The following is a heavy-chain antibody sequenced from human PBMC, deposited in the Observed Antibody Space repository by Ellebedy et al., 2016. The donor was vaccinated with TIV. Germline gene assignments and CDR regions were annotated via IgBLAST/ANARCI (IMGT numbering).Heavy chain of an antibody. V-gene: IGHV4-39*07. CDR1: GGSISSSCYY. Sequence: GSLRLSXTVSGGSISSSCYYWGWIRQPPGKGLEWIWSIYYSGSTYYNPSLKSRVTISVDTSKNQFSLKLSSVTAADTAVYYCARAGKGGSGSYNNFDYWGQGTLVTVSS. J-gene: IGHJ4*02. CDR3: ARAGKGGSGSYNNFDY. CDR2: IYYSGST. D-gene: IGHD3-10*01.